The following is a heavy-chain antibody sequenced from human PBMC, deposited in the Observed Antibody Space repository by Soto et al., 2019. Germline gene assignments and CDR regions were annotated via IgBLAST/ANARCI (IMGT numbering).Heavy chain of an antibody. CDR3: ARTLRGTPPYYFDD. D-gene: IGHD1-1*01. CDR2: IYPTGST. J-gene: IGHJ4*02. V-gene: IGHV4-38-2*01. Sequence: QMQLQESGPGLVKPSETLSLTCAVSGYSISNGNYWVWIRQPPGKGLEWIGSIYPTGSTYYNPSLKSRVTMSVDTSKNQFSLKLTSVTAADTAVYYCARTLRGTPPYYFDDWGQGTLVTVSS. CDR1: GYSISNGNY.